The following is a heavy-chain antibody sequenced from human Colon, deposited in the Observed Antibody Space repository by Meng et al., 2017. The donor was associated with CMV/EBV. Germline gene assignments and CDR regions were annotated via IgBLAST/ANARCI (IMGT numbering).Heavy chain of an antibody. D-gene: IGHD5-12*01. CDR2: VNPNSGST. J-gene: IGHJ6*02. CDR1: GYTFSDYF. V-gene: IGHV1-2*02. CDR3: ARQVPTSIIVATSERYGMDV. Sequence: ASVKVSCKTSGYTFSDYFMHWVRQAPGQGLEWMGWVNPNSGSTNFAQQFQGRVTMTRDTSISTAYLQWSSLKASDTAMYYCARQVPTSIIVATSERYGMDVWGQGTTVTVSS.